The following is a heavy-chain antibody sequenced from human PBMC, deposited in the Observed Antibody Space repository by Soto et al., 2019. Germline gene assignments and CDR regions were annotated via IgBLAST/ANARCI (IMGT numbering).Heavy chain of an antibody. Sequence: GGSLRLSCAASGFTFSSYWMSWVRQAPGKGLEWVANIKQDGSEKYYVDSVKGRFTISRDNAKNSLYLQMNSLRAEDTAVYYCARLKTIYYDILTGYYDYWGQGTLVTVSS. CDR2: IKQDGSEK. CDR1: GFTFSSYW. CDR3: ARLKTIYYDILTGYYDY. V-gene: IGHV3-7*01. J-gene: IGHJ4*02. D-gene: IGHD3-9*01.